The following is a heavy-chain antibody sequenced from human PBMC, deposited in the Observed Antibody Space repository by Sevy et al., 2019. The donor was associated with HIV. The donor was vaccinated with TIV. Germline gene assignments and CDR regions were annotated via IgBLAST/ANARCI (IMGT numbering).Heavy chain of an antibody. D-gene: IGHD6-19*01. CDR1: GFTFSSYS. CDR3: ARDRRSSAPRKSMDV. CDR2: ISSSSSTI. V-gene: IGHV3-48*02. J-gene: IGHJ6*02. Sequence: GGSLRLSCAASGFTFSSYSMNWVRQAPGKGLEWVSYISSSSSTIYYADSVKGRFTISRDNAKNSLYLQMNSLRDEDTAVYYCARDRRSSAPRKSMDVWGQGTTVTVSS.